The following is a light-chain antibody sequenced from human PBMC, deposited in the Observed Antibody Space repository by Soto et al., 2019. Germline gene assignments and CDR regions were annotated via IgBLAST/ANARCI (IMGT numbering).Light chain of an antibody. CDR1: ESVSTSY. CDR3: QHYGTSAL. J-gene: IGKJ3*01. CDR2: GAS. V-gene: IGKV3-20*01. Sequence: EIVLTQSPGTLSLSPGERATLSCRASESVSTSYLAWYQQKPGQAPRLLIYGASGRATGIPDRFSVSASGPDFTLTISSLEPEDFAVYYCQHYGTSALFGPGTKVDIK.